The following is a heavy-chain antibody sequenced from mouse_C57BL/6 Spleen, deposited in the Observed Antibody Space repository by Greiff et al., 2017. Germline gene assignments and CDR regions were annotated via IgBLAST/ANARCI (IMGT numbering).Heavy chain of an antibody. V-gene: IGHV1-66*01. D-gene: IGHD4-1*02. Sequence: QVQLQQSGPELVKPGASVKISCKASGYSFTSYYIHWVKQRPGQGLEWIGWIYPGSGNTKYNEKFKGKATLTADTSSSTAYMQLSSLTSADSAVDYCARWAQLGGYFDYWGQGTTLTVSS. J-gene: IGHJ2*01. CDR3: ARWAQLGGYFDY. CDR1: GYSFTSYY. CDR2: IYPGSGNT.